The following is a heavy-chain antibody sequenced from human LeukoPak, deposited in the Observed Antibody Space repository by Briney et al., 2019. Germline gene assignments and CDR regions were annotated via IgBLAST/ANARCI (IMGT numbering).Heavy chain of an antibody. CDR2: INHSGST. J-gene: IGHJ6*02. D-gene: IGHD2-2*01. CDR3: ARVVVPAAIAHYYYGMDV. Sequence: PSETLSLTCAVYGGSFSGYHWSWIRQPPGKGLEWIGEINHSGSTNYNPSLKSRVTISVDTSKNQFSLKLSSVTAADTAVYHCARVVVPAAIAHYYYGMDVWGQGTTVTVSS. V-gene: IGHV4-34*01. CDR1: GGSFSGYH.